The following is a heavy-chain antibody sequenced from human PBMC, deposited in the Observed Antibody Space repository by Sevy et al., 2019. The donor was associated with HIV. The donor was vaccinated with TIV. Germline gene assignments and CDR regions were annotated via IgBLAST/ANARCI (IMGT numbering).Heavy chain of an antibody. J-gene: IGHJ4*02. Sequence: GGSLRLSCAASGFTFSKYSMSWVRQPPGKGLEWVSTLSFGCGEINYADSVKGRFTISRDNPKSSVYLQMNNQRPEDTGVYYCAREGCTKPHDYWGQGTLVTVSS. V-gene: IGHV3-23*01. CDR2: LSFGCGEI. D-gene: IGHD2-8*01. CDR1: GFTFSKYS. CDR3: AREGCTKPHDY.